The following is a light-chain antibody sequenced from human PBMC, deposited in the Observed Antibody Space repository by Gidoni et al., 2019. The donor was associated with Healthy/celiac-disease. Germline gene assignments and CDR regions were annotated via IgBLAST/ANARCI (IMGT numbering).Light chain of an antibody. CDR2: DVS. CDR1: SSDVGGYNY. V-gene: IGLV2-11*01. Sequence: QSALTQPRSVSGSPGQSVTISCTGTSSDVGGYNYVSWYQQHPGKAPKLIICDVSKRPSGVPDRFSGSKSGNTASLTISGLQAEDEADYYCCSYAGSSVVVFGGGTKLTVL. CDR3: CSYAGSSVVV. J-gene: IGLJ2*01.